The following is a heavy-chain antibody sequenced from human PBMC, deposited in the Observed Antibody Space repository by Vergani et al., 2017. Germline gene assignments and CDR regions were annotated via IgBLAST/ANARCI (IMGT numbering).Heavy chain of an antibody. CDR3: AREEKNNWNYGDAFDI. CDR1: GGTFSSYA. J-gene: IGHJ3*02. V-gene: IGHV1-69*06. Sequence: QVQLVQSGAEVKKPGSSVKVSCKASGGTFSSYAISWVRQAPGQGLEWMGGIIPIFGTANYAQKFQGRVTITADKPTSTAYMELSSLRSEDTAVYYCAREEKNNWNYGDAFDIWGQGTMVTVSS. CDR2: IIPIFGTA. D-gene: IGHD1-7*01.